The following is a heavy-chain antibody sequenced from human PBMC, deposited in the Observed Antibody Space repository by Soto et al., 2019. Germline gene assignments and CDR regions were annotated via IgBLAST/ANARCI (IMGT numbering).Heavy chain of an antibody. D-gene: IGHD1-7*01. CDR2: INPNSGGT. CDR1: GYTFTDYY. Sequence: VASVKGYCKASGYTFTDYYMHWVRQAPGQGLEWMGWINPNSGGTNYAQKFQGRVTMTRDTSISTAYMELSRLRSDDTAVYYCARKLELRGSYYYYYDMDVWGQGTTVTVPS. V-gene: IGHV1-2*02. J-gene: IGHJ6*02. CDR3: ARKLELRGSYYYYYDMDV.